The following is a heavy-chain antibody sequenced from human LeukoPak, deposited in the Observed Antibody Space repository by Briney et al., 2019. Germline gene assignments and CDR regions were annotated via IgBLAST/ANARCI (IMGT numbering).Heavy chain of an antibody. CDR3: VRTGVLKNWFDP. D-gene: IGHD1-1*01. CDR1: GFTISRYG. V-gene: IGHV3-30*02. CDR2: IPYHENNE. J-gene: IGHJ5*02. Sequence: GGSLRLSCAASGFTISRYGMHWVRQAPGKGLEWVAFIPYHENNEYYADSVKGRFTISRDDSKNTVYLQMNSLRAEDTAVYYCVRTGVLKNWFDPWGQGTLVTVSS.